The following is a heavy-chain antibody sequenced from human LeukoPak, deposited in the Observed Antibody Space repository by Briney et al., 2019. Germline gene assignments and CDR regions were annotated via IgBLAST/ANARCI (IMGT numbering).Heavy chain of an antibody. Sequence: PGGSLRLSCAVSGFTLSSSWMHWVRQAPGKGLVWVSRINTGGSSTAYADSVKGRFTISRDNSKNTLYLQMNSLRAEDTAVYYCAKDLGYYYGSGSYFDYWGQGTLVTVSS. V-gene: IGHV3-74*01. J-gene: IGHJ4*02. CDR1: GFTLSSSW. D-gene: IGHD3-10*01. CDR2: INTGGSST. CDR3: AKDLGYYYGSGSYFDY.